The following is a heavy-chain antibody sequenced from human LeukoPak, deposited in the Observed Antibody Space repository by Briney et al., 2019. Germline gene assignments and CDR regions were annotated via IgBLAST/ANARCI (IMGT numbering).Heavy chain of an antibody. D-gene: IGHD2-2*01. CDR3: ARGTRHCSSTSCNYYYYYYMDV. CDR1: GGSISSGSYY. CDR2: IYTSGST. Sequence: SQTLSLTCTVSGGSISSGSYYWSWIRQPAGKGLEWIGRIYTSGSTNYNPSLKSRVTISVDTSKNQFSLKLSSVTAADTAVYYCARGTRHCSSTSCNYYYYYYMDVWGKGTTVTVSS. J-gene: IGHJ6*03. V-gene: IGHV4-61*02.